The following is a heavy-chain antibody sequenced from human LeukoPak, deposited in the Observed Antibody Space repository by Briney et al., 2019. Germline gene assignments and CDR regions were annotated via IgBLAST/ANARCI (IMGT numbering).Heavy chain of an antibody. CDR3: ARGVGSSWYGD. D-gene: IGHD6-13*01. CDR2: IYYSGSS. Sequence: SETLSLTCTVSGGSISSGDYYWSWIRQPPGQGLEWVGYIYYSGSSYYNPSLKSPLTISVDTSKNQFSLKLSSVTAADTAVYYCARGVGSSWYGDWGQGTLVTVSS. J-gene: IGHJ4*02. CDR1: GGSISSGDYY. V-gene: IGHV4-30-4*01.